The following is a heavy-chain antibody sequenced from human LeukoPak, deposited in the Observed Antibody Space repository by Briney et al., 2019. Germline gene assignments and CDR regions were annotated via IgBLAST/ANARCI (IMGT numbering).Heavy chain of an antibody. J-gene: IGHJ5*02. CDR1: GYSFTTFW. D-gene: IGHD3-9*01. CDR3: ARRGEDLAAGVAGYLFVP. CDR2: ICPDDSKT. V-gene: IGHV5-51*01. Sequence: GESLKISCKASGYSFTTFWIGWVRQMPGKGMEWMGIICPDDSKTRYSPSFQGQGTISADKSINTAYLQWSSLKASDTAMYYGARRGEDLAAGVAGYLFVPWGQGTLVTVSS.